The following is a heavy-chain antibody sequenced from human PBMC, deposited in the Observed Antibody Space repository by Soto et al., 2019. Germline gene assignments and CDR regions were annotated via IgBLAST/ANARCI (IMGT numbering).Heavy chain of an antibody. V-gene: IGHV1-18*04. CDR3: ARVLYYDILTGYYKREYYFDY. CDR2: ISAYNGNT. D-gene: IGHD3-9*01. Sequence: ASVKVSCKASGYTFTSYGISWVRQAPGQGXEWMGWISAYNGNTNYAQKLQGRVTMTTDTSTSTAYMELRSLRSDDTAVYYCARVLYYDILTGYYKREYYFDYWGQGTLVTVSS. CDR1: GYTFTSYG. J-gene: IGHJ4*02.